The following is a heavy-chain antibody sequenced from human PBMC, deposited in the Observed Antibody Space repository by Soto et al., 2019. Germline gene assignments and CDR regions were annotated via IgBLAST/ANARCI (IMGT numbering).Heavy chain of an antibody. V-gene: IGHV4-59*01. CDR3: ARDRSNWNYGLWP. J-gene: IGHJ5*02. CDR2: IYYSGST. CDR1: GGSISSYY. D-gene: IGHD1-7*01. Sequence: SDTLSLTCTVSGGSISSYYWSWIRQPPGKGLEWIGYIYYSGSTNYNPSLKSRVTISVDTSKNQFSLKLSSVTAADTAVYYCARDRSNWNYGLWPCGPGTIVTVYS.